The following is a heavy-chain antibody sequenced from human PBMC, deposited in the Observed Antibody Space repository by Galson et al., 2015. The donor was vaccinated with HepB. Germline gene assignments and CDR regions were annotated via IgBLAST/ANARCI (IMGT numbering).Heavy chain of an antibody. CDR2: ISGSGTKT. CDR1: GFTLSGYA. D-gene: IGHD1-14*01. CDR3: LKANRNDF. V-gene: IGHV3-23*01. J-gene: IGHJ4*02. Sequence: SLRLSCAASGFTLSGYAMTWVRQAPGKGPEWVSGISGSGTKTDYAESVKGRFTISRDNSKNTLFLQMNSLRAEDTAVYYCLKANRNDFWGQGTLVTVSS.